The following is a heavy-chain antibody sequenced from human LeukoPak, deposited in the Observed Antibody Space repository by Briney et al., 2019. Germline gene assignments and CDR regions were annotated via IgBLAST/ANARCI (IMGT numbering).Heavy chain of an antibody. J-gene: IGHJ4*02. Sequence: PSETLSLTRAVYGGSFSGYYWSWIRQPPGKGLEWIGEINHSGSTNYNPSLKSRVTISVDTSKNQFSLKLSSVTAADTAVYYCARCAYYYGSGRHDYWGQGTLVTVSS. D-gene: IGHD3-10*01. V-gene: IGHV4-34*01. CDR2: INHSGST. CDR3: ARCAYYYGSGRHDY. CDR1: GGSFSGYY.